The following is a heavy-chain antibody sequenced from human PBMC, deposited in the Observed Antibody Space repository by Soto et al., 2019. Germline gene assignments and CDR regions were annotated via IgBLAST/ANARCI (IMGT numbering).Heavy chain of an antibody. CDR2: INPTNSGT. Sequence: QVQLVQSGAEVKKPGASVKVSCKASGYTFTDYYIHWVRQAPGQGLQWLGWINPTNSGTRYARSFQGRVTVTRDTSNSTAYMELSSLRSDDTAVYYCARGITSRLVFYYCYMDVWGFGTTVTVSS. J-gene: IGHJ6*03. V-gene: IGHV1-2*02. CDR3: ARGITSRLVFYYCYMDV. CDR1: GYTFTDYY. D-gene: IGHD3-10*01.